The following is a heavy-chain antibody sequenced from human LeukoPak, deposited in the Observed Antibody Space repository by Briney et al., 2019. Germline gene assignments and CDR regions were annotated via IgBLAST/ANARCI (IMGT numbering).Heavy chain of an antibody. CDR3: ASLRGFSYGFDY. D-gene: IGHD5-18*01. CDR2: IYYSGST. CDR1: GRSISSYY. Sequence: SETLSLTCTVSGRSISSYYWSWLRQPPGKGLEWVGYIYYSGSTNYNPSLKSRVTISVDTSKNQFSLKLTSVTAADTAVYYCASLRGFSYGFDYWGQGTLVTVSS. V-gene: IGHV4-59*01. J-gene: IGHJ4*02.